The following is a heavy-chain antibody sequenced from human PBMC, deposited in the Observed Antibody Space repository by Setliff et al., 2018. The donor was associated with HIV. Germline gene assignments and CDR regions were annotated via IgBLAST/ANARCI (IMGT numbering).Heavy chain of an antibody. D-gene: IGHD6-6*01. V-gene: IGHV3-48*03. CDR3: ARVPHGSSPFDY. CDR2: ISSSGSTI. CDR1: RFTFSSYE. Sequence: QTGGSLRLSCAASRFTFSSYEMSWVRQAPGKGLEFISYISSSGSTIYYADSVKGRFTISRGNARNSLYLQMHSLRAEDTAVYYCARVPHGSSPFDYWGQGTLVTVSS. J-gene: IGHJ4*02.